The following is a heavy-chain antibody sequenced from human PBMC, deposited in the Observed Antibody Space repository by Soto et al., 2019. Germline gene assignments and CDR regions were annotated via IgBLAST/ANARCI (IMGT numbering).Heavy chain of an antibody. CDR2: IYYSGST. CDR3: ARVICSGGSGDLDY. CDR1: GGSISSGGYY. J-gene: IGHJ4*02. Sequence: QVQLQESGPGLVKPSQTLSLTCTVSGGSISSGGYYWIWIRPHTGQGLEWIGYIYYSGSTYYTPSLKSRVTISVDTSKNQFSLKLSSVTAAATAVYYCARVICSGGSGDLDYWGQGTLVTVSS. D-gene: IGHD2-15*01. V-gene: IGHV4-31*03.